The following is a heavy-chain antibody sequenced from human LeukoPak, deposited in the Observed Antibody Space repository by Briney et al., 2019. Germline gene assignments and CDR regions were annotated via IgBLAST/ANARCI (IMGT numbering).Heavy chain of an antibody. J-gene: IGHJ3*02. V-gene: IGHV4-38-2*01. CDR1: GYSISIGYY. CDR2: IYQSGST. CDR3: ARWDSGEWFHDAFDI. Sequence: PSETLSLTCGVSGYSISIGYYWGWIRQPPGKGLEWIWIIYQSGSTYYNPSLKMRVTISVDTSKNQFSLKLRSVTDADTALYYCARWDSGEWFHDAFDIWGQGTRVTVSS. D-gene: IGHD2-8*01.